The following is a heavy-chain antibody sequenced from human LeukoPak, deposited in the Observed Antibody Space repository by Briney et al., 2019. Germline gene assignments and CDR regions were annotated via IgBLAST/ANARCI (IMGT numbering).Heavy chain of an antibody. Sequence: DPFKVSCKASGYTFTSYGISWVGHAPGQRLEWMGWISAYNGNTNYAQKLQGRVTMTTDTSTSTAYMELRSLRSDDTAVYYCARETPDSSGYYPDYWGQGTLVTVSS. V-gene: IGHV1-18*01. CDR3: ARETPDSSGYYPDY. CDR1: GYTFTSYG. J-gene: IGHJ4*02. CDR2: ISAYNGNT. D-gene: IGHD3-22*01.